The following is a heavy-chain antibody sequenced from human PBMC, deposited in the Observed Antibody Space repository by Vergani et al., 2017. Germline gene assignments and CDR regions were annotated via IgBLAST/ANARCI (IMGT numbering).Heavy chain of an antibody. Sequence: EVQLVQSGAEVKKPGATMKISCTVSGYTFTDHCMHWVNQAPGKGLEWMGLVDPEEGETIYAEKFKGRVTIAADTSTATAHLDLSSLRSEDTAVYYCATPQTVTTGGMEVWGQGTTVIVSS. CDR2: VDPEEGET. J-gene: IGHJ6*02. CDR3: ATPQTVTTGGMEV. V-gene: IGHV1-69-2*01. D-gene: IGHD4-17*01. CDR1: GYTFTDHC.